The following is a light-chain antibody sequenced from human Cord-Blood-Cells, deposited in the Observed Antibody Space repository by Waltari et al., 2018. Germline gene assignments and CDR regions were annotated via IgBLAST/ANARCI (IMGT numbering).Light chain of an antibody. CDR1: SSDVGSYNI. J-gene: IGLJ3*02. Sequence: QSALTQPASVSGSPGQSLTISCTGTSSDVGSYNIVSWYQQHPGKAPKLMIYEGSKRPSGVSNRVSGAKSGNTASLTISGLQAEDEADYYCCSYAGSSTLVFGGVTKLTVL. CDR3: CSYAGSSTLV. CDR2: EGS. V-gene: IGLV2-23*01.